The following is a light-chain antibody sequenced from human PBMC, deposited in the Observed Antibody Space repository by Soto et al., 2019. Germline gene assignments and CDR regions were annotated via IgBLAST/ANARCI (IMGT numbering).Light chain of an antibody. V-gene: IGLV2-23*02. J-gene: IGLJ1*01. CDR2: EVS. Sequence: QSALTXPASVSGSPGQSITISCPGTSIDVVSYNLVSWYQHHPGKAPKLMIYEVSKRPSGVSNRFSGSKSGNTASLTISVLQAADEVDFSCCSYEVRSTYVFETGTKVTVL. CDR3: CSYEVRSTYV. CDR1: SIDVVSYNL.